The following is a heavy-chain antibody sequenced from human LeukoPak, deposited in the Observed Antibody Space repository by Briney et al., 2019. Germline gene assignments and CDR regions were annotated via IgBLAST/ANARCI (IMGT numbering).Heavy chain of an antibody. J-gene: IGHJ4*02. D-gene: IGHD6-13*01. Sequence: GRSLRLSCAASGFTFSSYGMHWVRQAPGKGLEWVAVISYDGSNKYYADSVKGRFTISRDNSKNTLYLQMNSLRGEDTAVYYCAKDGIAAAGTLDYWGQGTLVTVSS. CDR2: ISYDGSNK. V-gene: IGHV3-30*18. CDR3: AKDGIAAAGTLDY. CDR1: GFTFSSYG.